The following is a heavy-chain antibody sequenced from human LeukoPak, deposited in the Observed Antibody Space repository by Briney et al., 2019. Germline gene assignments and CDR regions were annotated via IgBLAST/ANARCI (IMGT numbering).Heavy chain of an antibody. CDR3: ARLSAAAVDY. Sequence: PSETLSLTRTVSGGSISSYYWSWIRQPPGKGLEWSGYIYYSGSTNYNPSLKSRVTTSVDTSKNQFSLKLSSVTAAEAAVYYCARLSAAAVDYWGQGTLVTVSS. D-gene: IGHD6-13*01. V-gene: IGHV4-59*01. CDR2: IYYSGST. J-gene: IGHJ4*02. CDR1: GGSISSYY.